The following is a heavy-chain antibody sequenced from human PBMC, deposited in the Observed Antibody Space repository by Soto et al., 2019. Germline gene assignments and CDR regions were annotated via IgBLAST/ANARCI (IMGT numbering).Heavy chain of an antibody. V-gene: IGHV1-69*13. J-gene: IGHJ4*02. CDR3: ARGITMMRDFDY. CDR1: GGTFSSYA. CDR2: IIPIFGTA. D-gene: IGHD3-22*01. Sequence: ASVKFSCKASGGTFSSYAISWVRQAPGQGLEWMGGIIPIFGTANYAQKFQGRVTITADESTSTAYMELSSLRSEDTAVYYCARGITMMRDFDYWGQGTLVTVSS.